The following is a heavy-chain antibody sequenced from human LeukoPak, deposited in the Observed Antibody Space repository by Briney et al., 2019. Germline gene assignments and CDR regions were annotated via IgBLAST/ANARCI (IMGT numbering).Heavy chain of an antibody. V-gene: IGHV5-51*01. CDR2: TYPDDPDI. D-gene: IGHD3-22*01. J-gene: IGHJ3*01. Sequence: GESLKISCKGSGFRFANSWIGWVRQVPGKGLEWMGTTYPDDPDIRYSPSFQGQVTISGDKSFSTVYLQWSSLKASDTAMYFCAKKRSSGYYDSGGYAIDAFDVWGQGTMVTVSS. CDR3: AKKRSSGYYDSGGYAIDAFDV. CDR1: GFRFANSW.